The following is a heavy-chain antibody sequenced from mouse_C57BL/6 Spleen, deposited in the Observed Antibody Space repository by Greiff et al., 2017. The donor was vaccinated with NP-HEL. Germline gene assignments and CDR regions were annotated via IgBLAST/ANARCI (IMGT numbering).Heavy chain of an antibody. V-gene: IGHV14-2*01. CDR2: IDPEDGEP. Sequence: EVQLVESGAELVKPGASVKLSCTASGFNIKDYYMHWVKQRTEQGLEWIGRIDPEDGEPKSASKFQGKATITADTSSNTAYLQLSSLTSEYTAVYYCARGERDFDYWGQGTTLTVSS. CDR3: ARGERDFDY. J-gene: IGHJ2*01. CDR1: GFNIKDYY.